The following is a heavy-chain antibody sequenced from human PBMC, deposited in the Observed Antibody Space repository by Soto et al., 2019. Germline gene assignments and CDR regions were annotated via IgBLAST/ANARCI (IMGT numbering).Heavy chain of an antibody. CDR2: IIPNYEAA. CDR3: ARYWNAGTLYGAFDI. D-gene: IGHD4-17*01. V-gene: IGHV1-69*06. CDR1: GGSFNNYV. Sequence: QVQLVQSGAAVRKPGSSVKVSCEASGGSFNNYVISWLRQAPGQGLEWMGGIIPNYEAANYAQKFRGRLTITADKATNTAYMELNSLRPEDTTTYYCARYWNAGTLYGAFDIWGQGTTVIVS. J-gene: IGHJ3*02.